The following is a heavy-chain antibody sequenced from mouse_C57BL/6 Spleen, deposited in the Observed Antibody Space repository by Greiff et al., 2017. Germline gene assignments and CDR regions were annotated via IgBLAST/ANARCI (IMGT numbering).Heavy chain of an antibody. CDR3: AKTLYYSNSYYAMDY. J-gene: IGHJ4*01. CDR1: GFSLTSYG. Sequence: VKLMESGPGLVQPSQSLSITCTVSGFSLTSYGVHWVRQSPGKGLEWLGVIWRGGSTDYNAAFMSRLSITKDNSKSQVFFKMNSLQADDTAIYYCAKTLYYSNSYYAMDYWGQGTSVTVSS. D-gene: IGHD2-5*01. V-gene: IGHV2-5*01. CDR2: IWRGGST.